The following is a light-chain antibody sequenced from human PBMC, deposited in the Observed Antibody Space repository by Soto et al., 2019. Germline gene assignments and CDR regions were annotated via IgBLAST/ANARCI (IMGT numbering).Light chain of an antibody. CDR3: QSYDSSLSGAWV. V-gene: IGLV1-40*01. CDR1: SSNIGAGYD. Sequence: QPVLTQPPSVSGAPGQRVTISCTGSSSNIGAGYDVHWYQQLPGTAPKVLIYGNSNRPSEVPDRFSGSKSGTSASLAITGLQAEDEADYYCQSYDSSLSGAWVFGGGTKLTVL. CDR2: GNS. J-gene: IGLJ3*02.